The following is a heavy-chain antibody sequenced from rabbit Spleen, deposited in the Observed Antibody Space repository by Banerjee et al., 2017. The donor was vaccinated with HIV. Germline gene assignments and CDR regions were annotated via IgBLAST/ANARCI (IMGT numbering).Heavy chain of an antibody. V-gene: IGHV1S45*01. J-gene: IGHJ4*01. CDR1: GFSFSSYY. CDR2: IYAGSSGST. D-gene: IGHD8-1*01. Sequence: QEQLEESGGGLVQPEGSLTLACTASGFSFSSYYMCWVRQAPGKGLEWIACIYAGSSGSTYYARWAKGRFTVSKTSSTTVTLQMTSLTAADTATYFCARDAGSGHYIDAYFDLWGPGTLVTVS. CDR3: ARDAGSGHYIDAYFDL.